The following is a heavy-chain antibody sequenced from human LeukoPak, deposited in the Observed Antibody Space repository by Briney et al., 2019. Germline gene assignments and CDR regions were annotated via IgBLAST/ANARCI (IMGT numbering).Heavy chain of an antibody. CDR1: EFTFSSYW. CDR2: IKQDGSEI. D-gene: IGHD6-13*01. J-gene: IGHJ4*02. V-gene: IGHV3-7*05. Sequence: GGSLRLSCAASEFTFSSYWMTWVRQAPRKGLEWVANIKQDGSEIYYMDSVKGRFTTSRDNAKNSLYLQMNSLRAEDTAVYYCARDLWAQKLPHRYFDYWGQGTLVTVSS. CDR3: ARDLWAQKLPHRYFDY.